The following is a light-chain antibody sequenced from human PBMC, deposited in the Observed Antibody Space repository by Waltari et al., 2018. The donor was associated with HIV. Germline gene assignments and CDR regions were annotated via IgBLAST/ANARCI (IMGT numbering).Light chain of an antibody. J-gene: IGLJ2*01. CDR3: QTWGTGIVV. CDR1: SGHSNYV. Sequence: LVLTQSPSASASLGASVRLTCTLSSGHSNYVIAWHQQRPGKGPRFLVRLSSDGSYTRGDGIPDRFSGSSSGAERYVTIASLQSDYEADYYCQTWGTGIVVFGGGTKLAVL. CDR2: LSSDGSY. V-gene: IGLV4-69*01.